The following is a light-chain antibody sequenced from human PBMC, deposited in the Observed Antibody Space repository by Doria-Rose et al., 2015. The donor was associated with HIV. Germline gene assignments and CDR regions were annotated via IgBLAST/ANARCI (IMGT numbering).Light chain of an antibody. V-gene: IGLV1-40*01. J-gene: IGLJ1*01. CDR3: QSYDSRLSVYV. CDR1: SSNIGAGFD. Sequence: QPVLTQPPSVSGAPGQRVAISCTGSSSNIGAGFDVNWYQQFPGTAPKLLIHGNTNRPSGVPERFSGSKSGTSASLAISGLRAEDEADYYCQSYDSRLSVYVFGTGTKVAVL. CDR2: GNT.